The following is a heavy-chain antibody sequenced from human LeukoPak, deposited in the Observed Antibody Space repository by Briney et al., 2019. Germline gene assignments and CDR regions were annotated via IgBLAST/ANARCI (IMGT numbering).Heavy chain of an antibody. D-gene: IGHD1-1*01. CDR3: ARDLRYWNDEYYGMDV. J-gene: IGHJ6*02. Sequence: ASVKVSCKASGYTFTGYYMHWVRQAPGQGLEWMGWINPNSGGTNYAQKFQGWVTMTRDTSISTAYMELSRLRSDDTAVYYCARDLRYWNDEYYGMDVWGQGTTVTVSS. V-gene: IGHV1-2*04. CDR1: GYTFTGYY. CDR2: INPNSGGT.